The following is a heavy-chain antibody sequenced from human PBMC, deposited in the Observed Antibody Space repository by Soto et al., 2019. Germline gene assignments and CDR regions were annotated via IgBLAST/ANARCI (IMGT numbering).Heavy chain of an antibody. CDR1: GFTFSSYA. CDR2: ISYDGSNK. Sequence: GGSLRLSWAASGFTFSSYAIHWVRQAPGKGLEWVAVISYDGSNKYYTDSVKGRFTISRDNSKNTLYLQMNSLRAEDTAVYYCARDTSGWYVNYYYYGMDVWGQGTTVTVSS. V-gene: IGHV3-30-3*01. CDR3: ARDTSGWYVNYYYYGMDV. J-gene: IGHJ6*02. D-gene: IGHD6-19*01.